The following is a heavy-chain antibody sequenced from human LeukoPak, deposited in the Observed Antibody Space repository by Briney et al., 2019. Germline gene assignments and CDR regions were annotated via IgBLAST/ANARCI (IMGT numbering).Heavy chain of an antibody. CDR2: IYLGDSTT. CDR1: GYRFPIYW. CDR3: ARHVVAAAGTKYFDY. Sequence: GESLKISWKSSGYRFPIYWLAWVRQVPGKGLEWMGIIYLGDSTTTYSPSFQGQVTITANNSCSTTYLQWSSLKASDTAMYYCARHVVAAAGTKYFDYWGQGTLVTVSS. J-gene: IGHJ4*02. D-gene: IGHD6-13*01. V-gene: IGHV5-51*01.